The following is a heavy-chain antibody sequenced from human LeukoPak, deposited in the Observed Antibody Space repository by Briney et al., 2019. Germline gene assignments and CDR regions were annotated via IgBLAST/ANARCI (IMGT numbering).Heavy chain of an antibody. CDR1: GGSININTYY. CDR2: INHSGST. J-gene: IGHJ4*02. V-gene: IGHV4-39*07. Sequence: SETLSLTCTVSGGSININTYYWGWIRQPPGKGLEWIGEINHSGSTNYNPSLKSRVTISVDTSKNQFSLKLSSVTAADTAVYYCARGLGAFDYWGQGTLVTVSS. D-gene: IGHD5/OR15-5a*01. CDR3: ARGLGAFDY.